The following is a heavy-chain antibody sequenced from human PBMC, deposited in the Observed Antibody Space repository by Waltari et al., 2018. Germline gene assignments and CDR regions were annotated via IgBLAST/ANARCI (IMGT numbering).Heavy chain of an antibody. V-gene: IGHV3-20*04. CDR1: RFTFPLYN. J-gene: IGHJ6*02. CDR2: VDWDGTTT. Sequence: EALLVESGGSFVRRGGSLRLSCSGSRFTFPLYNINWVRQAPGKGLEWVAHVDWDGTTTTHADSVKGRFTISRDNSKNSVYLQMTNLRHEDTASYYCARDGPYYYYGLDVWGQGTTVTVSS. CDR3: ARDGPYYYYGLDV.